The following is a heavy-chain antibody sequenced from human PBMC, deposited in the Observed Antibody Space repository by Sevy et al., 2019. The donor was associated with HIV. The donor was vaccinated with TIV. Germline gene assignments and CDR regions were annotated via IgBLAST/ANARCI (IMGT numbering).Heavy chain of an antibody. J-gene: IGHJ4*02. Sequence: ASVKVSCKASGYTFTGYYMHWVRQAPGQGLEWMGWINPNSGGTNYAQKFQGRVTMTRETSISTAYMELSRLRSDDTAVYYCARDLWEYYYDSSGYYYWVYWGQGTLVTVSS. CDR1: GYTFTGYY. CDR3: ARDLWEYYYDSSGYYYWVY. D-gene: IGHD3-22*01. CDR2: INPNSGGT. V-gene: IGHV1-2*02.